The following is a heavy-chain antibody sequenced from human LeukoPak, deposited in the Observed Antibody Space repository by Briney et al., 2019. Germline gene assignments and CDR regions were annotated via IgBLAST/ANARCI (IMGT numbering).Heavy chain of an antibody. CDR3: ARHSSGYFKYYFDY. CDR1: GFPLSSNY. CDR2: IYSGGST. D-gene: IGHD3-22*01. V-gene: IGHV3-53*01. J-gene: IGHJ4*02. Sequence: PGGSLSLSCAASGFPLSSNYMSWVRPAPGKGLEWVSVIYSGGSTYYADSAKGRFTISRDNSKNTLYLQMNSLRAEDTAVYYCARHSSGYFKYYFDYWGQGTLVTVSS.